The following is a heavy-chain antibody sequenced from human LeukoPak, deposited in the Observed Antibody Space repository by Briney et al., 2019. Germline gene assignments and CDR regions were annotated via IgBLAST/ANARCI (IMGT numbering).Heavy chain of an antibody. Sequence: EGSLRLSCAASGFTFYNYAMSWVRQAPGKGLEWVSAISGSGGGTYYADSVRGRFTISRDNSKNTLNLQMNSLRAEDTAVYYCAKVRHPYGPPDQYFDHWGQGTLVTVSS. D-gene: IGHD3-10*01. CDR3: AKVRHPYGPPDQYFDH. J-gene: IGHJ4*02. CDR1: GFTFYNYA. V-gene: IGHV3-23*01. CDR2: ISGSGGGT.